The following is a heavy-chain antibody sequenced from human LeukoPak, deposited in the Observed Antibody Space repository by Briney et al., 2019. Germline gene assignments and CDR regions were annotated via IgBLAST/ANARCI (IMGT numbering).Heavy chain of an antibody. J-gene: IGHJ4*02. CDR3: ARGLWRRWLN. Sequence: PSETLSLTCAVYGGSISGYYWSWIRQPPGKGLEWIGEINHSGSTNYNPSLKSRVTISVDTSKNQFSLKLSSVTAADTAVYYCARGLWRRWLNWGQGTLVTVSS. CDR2: INHSGST. CDR1: GGSISGYY. V-gene: IGHV4-34*01. D-gene: IGHD4-23*01.